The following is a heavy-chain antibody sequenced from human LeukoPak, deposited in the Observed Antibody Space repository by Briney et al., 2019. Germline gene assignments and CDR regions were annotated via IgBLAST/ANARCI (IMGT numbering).Heavy chain of an antibody. Sequence: GGSLRLSCAASGFTFSSYWMTWVRQGPGKGLEWVANINQYGSDKYCVDSVKGRFTISRDNAKNSLYLQMNGLRADDTAVYYCAREVGSGYIDYWGQGTLVTVSS. CDR3: AREVGSGYIDY. CDR1: GFTFSSYW. D-gene: IGHD6-19*01. V-gene: IGHV3-7*05. CDR2: INQYGSDK. J-gene: IGHJ4*02.